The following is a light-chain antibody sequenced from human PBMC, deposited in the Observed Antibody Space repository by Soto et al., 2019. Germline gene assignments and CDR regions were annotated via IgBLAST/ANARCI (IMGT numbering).Light chain of an antibody. CDR2: DAS. J-gene: IGKJ4*01. Sequence: EIVLTHSPATLSLSPGERATLPCRASQSVSSYLAWYQQKPGQAPRLLIYDASNRATGIPARFSGSGSGTDLTLTISSLEPEDFAVYYCQHYNNWHLTLGGGAKVDIK. CDR1: QSVSSY. CDR3: QHYNNWHLT. V-gene: IGKV3-11*01.